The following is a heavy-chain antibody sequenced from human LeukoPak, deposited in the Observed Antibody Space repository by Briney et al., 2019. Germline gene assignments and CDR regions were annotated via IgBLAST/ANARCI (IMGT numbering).Heavy chain of an antibody. CDR3: ARHPGYCSSTSCYISAFDI. Sequence: SETLSLTCAVSGYSISSGYYWGWIRQSPGKGLEWIGSIYHSGSTYYNPSLKSRVTISVDTSKNQFSLKLSSVTAADTAVYYCARHPGYCSSTSCYISAFDIWGQGIMVTVSS. J-gene: IGHJ3*02. V-gene: IGHV4-38-2*01. D-gene: IGHD2-2*02. CDR1: GYSISSGYY. CDR2: IYHSGST.